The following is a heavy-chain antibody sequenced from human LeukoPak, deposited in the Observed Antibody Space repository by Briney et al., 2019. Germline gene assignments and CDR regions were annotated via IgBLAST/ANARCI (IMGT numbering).Heavy chain of an antibody. J-gene: IGHJ6*02. D-gene: IGHD5-12*01. Sequence: GGSLRLSCVASGFTVSSNYMSWVRQAPGKGLEWVSVIYSGAGTYYADSVKGRFTISRDNSKNTLYLQMNSLRAEDTAVYYCAVRAATIIVYAMDVWGHGTTVTVS. V-gene: IGHV3-53*01. CDR3: AVRAATIIVYAMDV. CDR2: IYSGAGT. CDR1: GFTVSSNY.